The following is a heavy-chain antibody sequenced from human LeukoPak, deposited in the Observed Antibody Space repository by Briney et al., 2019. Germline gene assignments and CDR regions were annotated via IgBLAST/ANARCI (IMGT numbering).Heavy chain of an antibody. CDR1: GYTFTSYA. V-gene: IGHV7-4-1*02. D-gene: IGHD6-19*01. CDR2: INTNTGNP. CDR3: ARDKKGQWPAALDY. J-gene: IGHJ4*02. Sequence: ASVKVSCKASGYTFTSYAMNWVRQAPGQGLEWMGWINTNTGNPTYAQGFTGRFVFSLDTSVSTAYLQISSLKAEDTAVYYCARDKKGQWPAALDYWGQGTLVTVSS.